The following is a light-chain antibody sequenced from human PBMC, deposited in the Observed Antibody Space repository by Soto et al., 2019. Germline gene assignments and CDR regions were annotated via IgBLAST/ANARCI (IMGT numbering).Light chain of an antibody. J-gene: IGKJ5*01. Sequence: EIVLTQSPGTLSLSPGERATLSCRASQTVSTNYLAWYQQRPGQPPKLLIFGASSRATGIPARFSGSGSGTDFTLIINRLQPEDFALYFCQHYGRGSPIAFGLGTRLEIK. CDR2: GAS. V-gene: IGKV3-20*01. CDR1: QTVSTNY. CDR3: QHYGRGSPIA.